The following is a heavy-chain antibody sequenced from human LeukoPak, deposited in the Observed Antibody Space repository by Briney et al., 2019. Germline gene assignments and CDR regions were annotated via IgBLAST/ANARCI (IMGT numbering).Heavy chain of an antibody. Sequence: GGSLRLSCAASGFTLSSYGMHWVRQAPGKGLEWVAVIWYDGSNKYYADSVKGRFTISRDNSKNTLYLQMNSLRAEDTAVYYCAKDSGCSSTSCREYYYYYYMDVWGKGTTVTVSS. J-gene: IGHJ6*03. D-gene: IGHD2-2*01. V-gene: IGHV3-33*06. CDR3: AKDSGCSSTSCREYYYYYYMDV. CDR2: IWYDGSNK. CDR1: GFTLSSYG.